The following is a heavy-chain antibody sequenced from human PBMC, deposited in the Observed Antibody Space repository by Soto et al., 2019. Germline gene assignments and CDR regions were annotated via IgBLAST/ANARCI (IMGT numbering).Heavy chain of an antibody. V-gene: IGHV4-59*01. CDR2: ISYTVDA. CDR1: AGSISRYY. CDR3: VGSLMSRAMESFDY. J-gene: IGHJ4*02. Sequence: QVQLQESGPGLVKPSQTLSLTCSVSAGSISRYYWGWVRQSPGEGLEWIAHISYTVDASYNPSLKSRVTISLDTSKNQIALSLMSVTAADTAVYYCVGSLMSRAMESFDYWGQGTLVTVTS. D-gene: IGHD5-18*01.